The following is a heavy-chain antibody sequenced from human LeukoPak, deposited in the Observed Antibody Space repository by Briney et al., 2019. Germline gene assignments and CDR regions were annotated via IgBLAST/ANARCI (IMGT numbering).Heavy chain of an antibody. J-gene: IGHJ4*02. CDR2: IYYSGST. Sequence: SETLSLTCTVSGGSISSYYWSWIRQPPGKGLEWIGYIYYSGSTNYNPSLKSRVTISVDTSKNQFSLKLSSVTAADTAVYYCASSGPEISSGWPYWGQGTLVTVSS. D-gene: IGHD6-19*01. CDR1: GGSISSYY. V-gene: IGHV4-59*12. CDR3: ASSGPEISSGWPY.